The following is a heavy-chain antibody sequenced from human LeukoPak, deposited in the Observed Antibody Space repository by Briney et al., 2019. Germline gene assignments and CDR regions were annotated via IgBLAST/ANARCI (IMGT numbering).Heavy chain of an antibody. CDR3: ARGRGDRIQH. V-gene: IGHV3-30-3*01. CDR1: GFTFSTYA. J-gene: IGHJ1*01. D-gene: IGHD3-10*01. CDR2: ISYDGSNK. Sequence: GGSLRLSCAASGFTFSTYAMLWVRQAPGKGLEWVAVISYDGSNKYYADSVKGRFTISRDNSRNTLYLQMSSLRAEDTAVYYCARGRGDRIQHWGQGTLVTVSS.